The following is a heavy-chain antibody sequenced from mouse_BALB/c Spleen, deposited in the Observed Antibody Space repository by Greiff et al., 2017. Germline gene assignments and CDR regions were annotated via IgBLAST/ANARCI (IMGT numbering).Heavy chain of an antibody. Sequence: DVQLQESGAELVKPGASVKLSCTASGFNIKDTYMHWVKQRPEQGLEWIGRIDPANGNTKYDPKFQGKATITADTSSNTAYLQLSSLTSEDTAVYYCAREEGFGNYLDYWGQGTTLTVSS. J-gene: IGHJ2*01. D-gene: IGHD2-1*01. V-gene: IGHV14-3*02. CDR3: AREEGFGNYLDY. CDR1: GFNIKDTY. CDR2: IDPANGNT.